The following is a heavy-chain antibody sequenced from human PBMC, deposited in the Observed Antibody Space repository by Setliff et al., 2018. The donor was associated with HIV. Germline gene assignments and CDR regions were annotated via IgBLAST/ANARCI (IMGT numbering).Heavy chain of an antibody. CDR1: GGSIGSGGYY. Sequence: PSETLSLTCTVSGGSIGSGGYYWSWIRQHPGKGLEWIGYIYYSGSTYYNPSLKSRVTISVDTSKNQFSLKLSSVTAADTAVYYCARAAPYYDYVWGSYRHFDYWGQGTLVTVSS. V-gene: IGHV4-31*03. J-gene: IGHJ4*02. CDR2: IYYSGST. CDR3: ARAAPYYDYVWGSYRHFDY. D-gene: IGHD3-16*02.